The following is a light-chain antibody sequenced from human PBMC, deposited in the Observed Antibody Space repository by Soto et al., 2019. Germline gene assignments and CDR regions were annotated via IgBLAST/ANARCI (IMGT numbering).Light chain of an antibody. CDR2: EVS. CDR1: SSDVGGYNY. V-gene: IGLV2-14*01. CDR3: SSFTNTITRYA. Sequence: QSVLTQPASVSGSPGQSITISCTGTSSDVGGYNYVSWFQHHPGKAPKLIIYEVSYRPSGVSARFSGSTSGDTASLTISGLQAEDEADYYCSSFTNTITRYAFVTGTKVTVL. J-gene: IGLJ1*01.